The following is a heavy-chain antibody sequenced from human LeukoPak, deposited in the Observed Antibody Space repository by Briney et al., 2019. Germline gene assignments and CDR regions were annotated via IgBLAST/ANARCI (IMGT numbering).Heavy chain of an antibody. D-gene: IGHD3-3*01. CDR3: ARETILEWTTPLSY. Sequence: ASVKVSCKASGYTFAGYYMHWVRQAPGQGLEWMGWINPNSGGTNYAQKFQGRVTMTRDTSISTAYMELSRLRSDDTAVYYCARETILEWTTPLSYWGQGTLVTVSS. CDR1: GYTFAGYY. V-gene: IGHV1-2*02. CDR2: INPNSGGT. J-gene: IGHJ4*02.